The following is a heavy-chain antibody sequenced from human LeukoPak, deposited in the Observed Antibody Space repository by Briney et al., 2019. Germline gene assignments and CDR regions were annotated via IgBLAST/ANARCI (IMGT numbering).Heavy chain of an antibody. Sequence: PGGSLRLSCAASGFTFSSYGMHWVRQAPGKGLEWVAFIRHDGSNKYYADSVKGRFTISRDNSKNTLYLQMNSLRAEDTAVYYCAKDTRSRGSSGWYYGYFDYWGQGTLVTVSS. D-gene: IGHD6-19*01. CDR2: IRHDGSNK. V-gene: IGHV3-30*02. CDR3: AKDTRSRGSSGWYYGYFDY. CDR1: GFTFSSYG. J-gene: IGHJ4*02.